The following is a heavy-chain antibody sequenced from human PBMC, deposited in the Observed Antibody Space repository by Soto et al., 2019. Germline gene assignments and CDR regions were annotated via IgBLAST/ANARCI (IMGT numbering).Heavy chain of an antibody. CDR2: ISYDGSNK. CDR3: ARDRPYGGNQVPDY. D-gene: IGHD4-17*01. V-gene: IGHV3-30-3*01. Sequence: PGGSLRLSCAASGFTFSSYAMHWVRQAPGKGLEWVAVISYDGSNKYYADSVKGRFTISRDNSKNTLYLQMNSLRAEDTAVYYCARDRPYGGNQVPDYWGQGTLVTVSS. J-gene: IGHJ4*02. CDR1: GFTFSSYA.